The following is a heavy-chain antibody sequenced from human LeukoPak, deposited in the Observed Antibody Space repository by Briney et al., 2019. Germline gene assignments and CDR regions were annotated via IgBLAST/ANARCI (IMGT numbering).Heavy chain of an antibody. J-gene: IGHJ4*02. Sequence: GGSLRLSCAASGFTFSGFSMTWVRQAPGKGLKWVSTITTGDGNTYYADSVKGRFTVSRDDSKNTLYLQMNSLRAEDTAVYYCAKDGGLWVSAHWGDSWGRGTLVTVSS. CDR2: ITTGDGNT. CDR1: GFTFSGFS. CDR3: AKDGGLWVSAHWGDS. V-gene: IGHV3-23*01. D-gene: IGHD7-27*01.